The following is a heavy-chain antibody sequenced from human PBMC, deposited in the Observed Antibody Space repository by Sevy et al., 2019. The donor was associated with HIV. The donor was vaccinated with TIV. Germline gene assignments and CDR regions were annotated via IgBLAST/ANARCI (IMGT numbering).Heavy chain of an antibody. CDR2: MNPDSGNT. D-gene: IGHD1-7*01. Sequence: ASVKVSCKASGYTFTSYDINWVRQATGQGLEWIGWMNPDSGNTGSAQKFQGRVTMTRNTSIATAYMELSGLRSEDTAVYYCAREWGPELELPQSWLGYWGPGTLVTVSS. J-gene: IGHJ4*02. CDR1: GYTFTSYD. CDR3: AREWGPELELPQSWLGY. V-gene: IGHV1-8*01.